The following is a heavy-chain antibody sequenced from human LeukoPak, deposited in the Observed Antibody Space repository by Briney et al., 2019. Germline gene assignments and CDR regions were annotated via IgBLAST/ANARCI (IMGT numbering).Heavy chain of an antibody. J-gene: IGHJ4*02. D-gene: IGHD6-13*01. CDR1: GFTFSSYA. Sequence: GGSLRLSCAASGFTFSSYAMHWVRQAPGKGLEWVAVIPYDGSNKYYADSVKGRFTISRDDSKNTLYLQMNSLRTEDTAVYYCARELSVSSLFDYWGQGTLVTVSS. CDR3: ARELSVSSLFDY. CDR2: IPYDGSNK. V-gene: IGHV3-30-3*01.